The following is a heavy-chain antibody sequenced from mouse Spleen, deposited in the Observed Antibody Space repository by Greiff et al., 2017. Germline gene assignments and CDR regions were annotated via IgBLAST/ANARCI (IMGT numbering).Heavy chain of an antibody. Sequence: DVMLVESGGGLVQPGESLKLSCASNEYEFPSHDMSWVRKTPEKRLELVAAINSDGGSTYYPDNVKGRFTISRDNAKNTLYLQMSSLKSEDTAMYYCTRHGAYWGQGTLVTVSA. CDR2: INSDGGST. CDR3: TRHGAY. J-gene: IGHJ3*01. V-gene: IGHV5-2*03. CDR1: EYEFPSHD.